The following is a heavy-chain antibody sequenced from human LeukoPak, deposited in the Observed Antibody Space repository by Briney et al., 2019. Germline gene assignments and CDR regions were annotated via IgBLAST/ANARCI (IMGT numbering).Heavy chain of an antibody. CDR1: GFTFDDYG. Sequence: GGSLRLSCAASGFTFDDYGMSWVRQAPGKGLEWVSYISNSGSTIDYADSVKGRFTISRDNAKNSLYLQMNSLRAEDTAVYYCARKAVAFDYWGQGTLVTVSS. D-gene: IGHD6-19*01. J-gene: IGHJ4*02. CDR3: ARKAVAFDY. V-gene: IGHV3-11*04. CDR2: ISNSGSTI.